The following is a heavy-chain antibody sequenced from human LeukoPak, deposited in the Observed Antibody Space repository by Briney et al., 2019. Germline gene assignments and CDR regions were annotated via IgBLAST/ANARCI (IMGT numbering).Heavy chain of an antibody. V-gene: IGHV4-59*01. CDR2: IYYSGST. Sequence: SETLSLTCTVSGGSISSYYWSWIRQPPGKGLEWIGYIYYSGSTNYNPSLKSRVTISVDTSKNQFSLKLSSVTAADTAVYYCARAWQWLGHDYWAREPWSPSPQ. J-gene: IGHJ4*02. CDR1: GGSISSYY. D-gene: IGHD6-19*01. CDR3: ARAWQWLGHDY.